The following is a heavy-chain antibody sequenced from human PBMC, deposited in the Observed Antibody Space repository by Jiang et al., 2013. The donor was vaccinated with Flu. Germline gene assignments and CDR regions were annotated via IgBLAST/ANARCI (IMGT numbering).Heavy chain of an antibody. J-gene: IGHJ6*03. CDR1: GFTFSRYA. CDR2: ISDSGGST. CDR3: ARDRGRDHNSGSYSNSAHYYYMDV. Sequence: ASGFTFSRYAHELGPQAPGKGLEWVSGISDSGGSTNYADSVKGRFTISRDNSENTLYLQMNSLRAEDTAVYYCARDRGRDHNSGSYSNSAHYYYMDVWGKGTTVTVSS. V-gene: IGHV3-23*01. D-gene: IGHD3-10*01.